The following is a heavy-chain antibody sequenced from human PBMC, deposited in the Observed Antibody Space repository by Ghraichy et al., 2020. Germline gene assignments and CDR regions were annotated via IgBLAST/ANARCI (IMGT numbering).Heavy chain of an antibody. D-gene: IGHD2-2*01. V-gene: IGHV4-59*01. CDR1: GGSISNYY. J-gene: IGHJ6*02. Sequence: SETLSLTCTVSGGSISNYYWSWIRQPPGKGLEWIGYIYYSGSTSGSSNYNPSLKSRVTISVDTSKNQLSLRLRSVTAADTAVYYCARDQSAADYYYYGMDVWGQGTTVTVSS. CDR2: IYYSGSTSGSS. CDR3: ARDQSAADYYYYGMDV.